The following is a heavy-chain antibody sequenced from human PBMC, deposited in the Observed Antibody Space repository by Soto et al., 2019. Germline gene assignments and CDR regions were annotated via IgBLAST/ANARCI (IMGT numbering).Heavy chain of an antibody. Sequence: ASVKVSCKASGYSFTDYHIHWVRPAPGQGLEWLGRINPESGGTSTAQKFQGWVTMTTDTSISTASMELTRLTSDDTAIYYCARGDSTDCSNGVCSFFYNHDMDVWGQGTTVTVSS. CDR1: GYSFTDYH. J-gene: IGHJ6*02. CDR3: ARGDSTDCSNGVCSFFYNHDMDV. D-gene: IGHD2-8*01. V-gene: IGHV1-2*04. CDR2: INPESGGT.